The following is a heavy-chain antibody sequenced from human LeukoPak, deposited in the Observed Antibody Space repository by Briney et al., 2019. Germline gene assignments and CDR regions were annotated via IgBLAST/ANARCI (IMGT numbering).Heavy chain of an antibody. CDR2: INPSGGST. V-gene: IGHV1-46*01. Sequence: ASVKVSCKASGYTFTSYYMHWVRQAPGQGLEWMGIINPSGGSTSYAQKFQGRVTMTGDTSTSTVYMELSSLRSEDTAMYYCARDNTAGGPFDYWGQGTLVTVSS. CDR1: GYTFTSYY. D-gene: IGHD6-13*01. J-gene: IGHJ4*02. CDR3: ARDNTAGGPFDY.